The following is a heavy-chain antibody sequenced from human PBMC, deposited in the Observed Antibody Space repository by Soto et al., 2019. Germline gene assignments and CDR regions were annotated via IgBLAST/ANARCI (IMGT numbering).Heavy chain of an antibody. CDR3: ARDFSVLRFLEGMDV. V-gene: IGHV1-3*01. CDR1: GYTFTSYA. CDR2: INAGNGNT. J-gene: IGHJ6*02. Sequence: GASVKVSCKASGYTFTSYAMHWVRQAPGQRLEWMGWINAGNGNTKYSQKFQGRVTITRDTSASTAYMELSSLRSEDTAVYYCARDFSVLRFLEGMDVWGQGTTVTVSS. D-gene: IGHD3-3*01.